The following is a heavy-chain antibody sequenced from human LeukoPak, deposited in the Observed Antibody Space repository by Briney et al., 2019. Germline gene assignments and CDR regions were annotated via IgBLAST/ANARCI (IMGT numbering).Heavy chain of an antibody. Sequence: PGGSLRLSRAAPGFTFSNAWMSWVRQAPGKGLEWVGRIKSKTDGGTTDYAAPVKGRFTISRDDSKNTLYLQINSLKTEDTAVYYCTTDEEGLLWFGEPDYWGQGTLVTVSS. V-gene: IGHV3-15*01. D-gene: IGHD3-10*01. CDR3: TTDEEGLLWFGEPDY. J-gene: IGHJ4*02. CDR2: IKSKTDGGTT. CDR1: GFTFSNAW.